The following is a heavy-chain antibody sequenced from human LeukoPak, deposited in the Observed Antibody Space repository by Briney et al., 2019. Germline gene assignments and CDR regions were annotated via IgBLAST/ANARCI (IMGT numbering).Heavy chain of an antibody. CDR2: ISGSSGST. V-gene: IGHV3-23*01. D-gene: IGHD1-26*01. Sequence: PGGSLRLSCAASGFTFSSYAMSWVRQAPGKGLEWVSAISGSSGSTYYADSVKGRFTISRDNSKNTLYLQMNSLRAEDTAVYYCAKILGGSYFVEGFDYWGQGTLVTVSS. CDR1: GFTFSSYA. CDR3: AKILGGSYFVEGFDY. J-gene: IGHJ4*02.